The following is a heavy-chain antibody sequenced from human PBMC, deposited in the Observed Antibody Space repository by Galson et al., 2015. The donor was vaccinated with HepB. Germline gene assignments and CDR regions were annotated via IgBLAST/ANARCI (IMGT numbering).Heavy chain of an antibody. CDR2: ISAYNGNT. CDR3: ARDRTSDIVVVKVGNWFDP. Sequence: SVKVSCKASGYTFTSYGISWVRQAPGQGLEWMGWISAYNGNTNYAQKLQGRVTMTTDTSTSTAYMELRSLRSDDTAVYYCARDRTSDIVVVKVGNWFDPWGQGTLVTVSS. CDR1: GYTFTSYG. D-gene: IGHD2-2*01. V-gene: IGHV1-18*01. J-gene: IGHJ5*02.